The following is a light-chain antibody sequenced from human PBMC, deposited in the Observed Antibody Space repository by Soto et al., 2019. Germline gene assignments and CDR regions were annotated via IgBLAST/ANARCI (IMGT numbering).Light chain of an antibody. CDR1: QSVNSNY. CDR3: QQYGSSPMT. CDR2: GAS. Sequence: EIVLTQSPGTLSLSPGEGATLSCRASQSVNSNYVAWYQQEPGQAPRLLIYGASTRATGIPDRVSGSGSGTDFTLTISRLEPEDFGVYYCQQYGSSPMTFGQGTRLEIK. V-gene: IGKV3-20*01. J-gene: IGKJ5*01.